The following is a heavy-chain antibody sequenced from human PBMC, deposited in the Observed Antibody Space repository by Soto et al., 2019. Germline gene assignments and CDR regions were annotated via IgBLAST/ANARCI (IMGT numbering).Heavy chain of an antibody. V-gene: IGHV4-31*03. Sequence: SETLSLTCTVSGASLHIGGYYWAWIRQNPGKGLEWIGYIYYTGVTYYNPSLGSRVNISVDTSKNQFSLELTSVTAADTAVYYCAREGSSTANWLDPWGQGLLVTVYS. CDR1: GASLHIGGYY. CDR2: IYYTGVT. CDR3: AREGSSTANWLDP. D-gene: IGHD2-2*01. J-gene: IGHJ5*02.